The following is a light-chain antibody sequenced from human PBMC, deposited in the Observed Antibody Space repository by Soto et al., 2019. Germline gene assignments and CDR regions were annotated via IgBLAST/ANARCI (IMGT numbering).Light chain of an antibody. CDR3: LQSLQFPLT. Sequence: DIVMTQTQLSLSVTPGQSASISCKSSQTLLHSNGKSYLYWYLQKAGQPPQLLIYEVSNRFSGVPDRFSGSASGTDFTLKISRVEAEDVAFYYCLQSLQFPLTFGGGTKVEIK. CDR2: EVS. V-gene: IGKV2D-29*01. CDR1: QTLLHSNGKSY. J-gene: IGKJ4*01.